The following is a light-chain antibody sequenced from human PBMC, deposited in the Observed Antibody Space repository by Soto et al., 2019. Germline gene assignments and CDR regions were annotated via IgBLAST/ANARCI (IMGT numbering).Light chain of an antibody. CDR2: GAS. V-gene: IGKV3-15*01. J-gene: IGKJ1*01. CDR3: QQYDNRPGT. CDR1: QSVSSH. Sequence: EIVMRQSPATLSVSPGERAILSCRASQSVSSHLAWYQHKPGQPPRLLLYGASIRLSGIPARFSGSGSGTEFTLTINSLQSEDFAVYYCQQYDNRPGTFGQGTKVEIK.